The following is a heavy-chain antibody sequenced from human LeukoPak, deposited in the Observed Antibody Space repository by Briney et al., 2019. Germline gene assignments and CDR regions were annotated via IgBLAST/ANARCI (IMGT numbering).Heavy chain of an antibody. V-gene: IGHV3-23*01. J-gene: IGHJ4*02. CDR3: AKVGVPAAILMEY. CDR2: ISGSGGST. CDR1: GFTFSSYA. D-gene: IGHD2-2*01. Sequence: QAGGSLRLSCAASGFTFSSYAMSWVRQAPGKGLEWVSAISGSGGSTYYADSVKGRFTISRDNSKNTLYLQMNSLRAEDAAVYYCAKVGVPAAILMEYWGQGTLVTVSS.